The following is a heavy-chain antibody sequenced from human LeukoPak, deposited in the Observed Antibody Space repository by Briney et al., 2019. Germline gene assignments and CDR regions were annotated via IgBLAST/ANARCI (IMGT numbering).Heavy chain of an antibody. Sequence: GGSLRLSCAASRFTFSGYSMNWVRQAPGKGLEWVSSISGSGSYIYYADSVKGRFTISRDNAKNSLYLQMNSLRAEDTAVYYCARGGQPYYYYYMDVWGKGTTVTVSS. CDR2: ISGSGSYI. J-gene: IGHJ6*03. CDR1: RFTFSGYS. CDR3: ARGGQPYYYYYMDV. V-gene: IGHV3-21*01.